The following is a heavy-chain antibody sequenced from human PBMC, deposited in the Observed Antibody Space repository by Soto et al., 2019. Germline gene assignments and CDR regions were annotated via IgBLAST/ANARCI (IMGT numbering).Heavy chain of an antibody. CDR3: ARDLTYCGGDCYSIPNWFDP. CDR1: GGTFSSYA. Sequence: SVKVSCKASGGTFSSYAISWVRQAPGQGLEWMGGIIPIFGTANYAQKFQGRVTITADESTSTAYMELSSLRSEDTAVYYCARDLTYCGGDCYSIPNWFDPWGQGTLVTVSS. CDR2: IIPIFGTA. V-gene: IGHV1-69*13. J-gene: IGHJ5*02. D-gene: IGHD2-21*02.